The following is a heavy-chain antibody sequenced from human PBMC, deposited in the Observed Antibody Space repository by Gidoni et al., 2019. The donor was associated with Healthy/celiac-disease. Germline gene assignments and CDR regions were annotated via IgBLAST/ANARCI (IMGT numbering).Heavy chain of an antibody. Sequence: EVQLVESGGCLVKPGGSLILSCAASGFTFSSYSMNWVRQAPGKGLEWVSSISSSSSYRDYADSVKGRFTISRDNAKNSLYLQMNSLRAEDTAVYYCASSAAGTIWGQGTLVTVSS. J-gene: IGHJ4*02. CDR1: GFTFSSYS. D-gene: IGHD6-19*01. V-gene: IGHV3-21*01. CDR3: ASSAAGTI. CDR2: ISSSSSYR.